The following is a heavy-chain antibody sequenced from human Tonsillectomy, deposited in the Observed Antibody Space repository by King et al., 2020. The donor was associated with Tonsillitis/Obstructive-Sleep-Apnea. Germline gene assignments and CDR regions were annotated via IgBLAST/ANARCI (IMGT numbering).Heavy chain of an antibody. D-gene: IGHD2-8*02. Sequence: QLVQSGAEVKKPGASVKVSCKASGYTFTDYYIQWVRQAPGQGLEWMGIINPSGGSTIYARKFQGRVTITRDTSTSTVYMDLSSMRSEDTAVYYCARLRCTGGACYLNFDYWGQGTLVTVSS. J-gene: IGHJ4*02. CDR3: ARLRCTGGACYLNFDY. CDR1: GYTFTDYY. V-gene: IGHV1-46*01. CDR2: INPSGGST.